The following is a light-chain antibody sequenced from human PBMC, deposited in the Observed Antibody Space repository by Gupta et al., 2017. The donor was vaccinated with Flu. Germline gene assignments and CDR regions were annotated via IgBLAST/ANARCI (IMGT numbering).Light chain of an antibody. V-gene: IGKV3-15*01. Sequence: EIVMTQSPAILSVSPGERATLSCRASQSVSTNLAWYQQKPGQAPRLLIYGASTRSTGIPARFSGSGSGTEFTLTIGSLQSEDFAIYYCQQYHYWPQGTFGQGTKLEV. CDR1: QSVSTN. J-gene: IGKJ2*01. CDR3: QQYHYWPQGT. CDR2: GAS.